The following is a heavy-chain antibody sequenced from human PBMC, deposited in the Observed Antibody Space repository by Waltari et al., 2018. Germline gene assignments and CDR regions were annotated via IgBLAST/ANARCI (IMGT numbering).Heavy chain of an antibody. Sequence: QLQLQESGSGLVKPSQTLSLTCAVSGGSISSGGYSWSWIRQPPGKGLEWIGYIYHSGSTYHNPSPKSRVTISVNQAKNQFSLKLSSVTAADTAVYYCARGAPVTTRGYNWFDPWGQGTLVTVSS. CDR3: ARGAPVTTRGYNWFDP. CDR1: GGSISSGGYS. CDR2: IYHSGST. D-gene: IGHD4-4*01. V-gene: IGHV4-30-2*01. J-gene: IGHJ5*02.